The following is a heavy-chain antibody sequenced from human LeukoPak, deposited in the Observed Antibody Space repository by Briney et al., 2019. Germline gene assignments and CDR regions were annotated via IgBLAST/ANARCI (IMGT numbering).Heavy chain of an antibody. J-gene: IGHJ6*02. CDR1: GLSFSGSA. CDR3: TRHSDKYCSGAGCYVYNFYGMDV. V-gene: IGHV3-73*01. D-gene: IGHD2-15*01. CDR2: IRSKANSYVT. Sequence: GGSLRLSCAASGLSFSGSAMHWIRQASGRGLEWLGRIRSKANSYVTAYAASVNGRFIISRDDSRNTAYLQMNSLQTEDTAVYYCTRHSDKYCSGAGCYVYNFYGMDVWGQGTTVTVSS.